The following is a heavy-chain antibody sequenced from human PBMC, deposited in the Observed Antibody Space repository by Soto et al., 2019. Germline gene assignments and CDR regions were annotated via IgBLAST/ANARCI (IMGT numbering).Heavy chain of an antibody. Sequence: PGGSLRLSCAASGFTFSSYAMSWVRQAPGKGLEWVSAISGSGGSTYYADSVKGRFTISRDNSKNTLYLQMNSLRAEDTAVYYRAKGLDFWSGFGEKLGFDPWGQGTLVTVSS. CDR1: GFTFSSYA. J-gene: IGHJ5*02. CDR2: ISGSGGST. CDR3: AKGLDFWSGFGEKLGFDP. V-gene: IGHV3-23*01. D-gene: IGHD3-3*01.